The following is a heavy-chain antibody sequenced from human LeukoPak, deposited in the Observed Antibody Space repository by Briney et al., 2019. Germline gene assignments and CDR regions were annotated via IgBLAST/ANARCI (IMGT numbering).Heavy chain of an antibody. V-gene: IGHV4-39*01. CDR2: IYDSANI. CDR1: GVSISTSSYY. D-gene: IGHD3-3*01. CDR3: ARHGGPTPEIFAR. Sequence: SETLSLTCTVSGVSISTSSYYWGWVRQPPGKGLEWIGSIYDSANIEYKSSFESRVTLSVDTSKNRLSLRLTSVYDADTAVYYCARHGGPTPEIFARWGQGTLVTVS. J-gene: IGHJ4*02.